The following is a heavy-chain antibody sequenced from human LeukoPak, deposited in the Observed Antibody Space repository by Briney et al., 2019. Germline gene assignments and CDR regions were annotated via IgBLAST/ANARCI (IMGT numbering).Heavy chain of an antibody. J-gene: IGHJ6*02. CDR1: GYTFTSYG. CDR2: ISAYNGNT. D-gene: IGHD3-10*01. CDR3: ARDGLVRGQNYYYGMDV. V-gene: IGHV1-18*01. Sequence: ASVKVSCKASGYTFTSYGISWVRQAPGQGLEWMGWISAYNGNTNYAQKPQGRVTMTTDTSTSTAYMELRSLRSDDTAVYYCARDGLVRGQNYYYGMDVWGQGTTVTVSS.